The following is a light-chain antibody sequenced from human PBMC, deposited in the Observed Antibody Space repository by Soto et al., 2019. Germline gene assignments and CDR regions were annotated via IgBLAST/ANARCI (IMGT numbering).Light chain of an antibody. J-gene: IGKJ1*01. Sequence: EIVMTQSPATLSVSRGERATLSCRANQAISSNLAWYQQKPGQAPGLLIYGASSRATGIPDRFSGSGSGTDFTLTISRLEPEDFAVYYCQQYGSSPRTFGQGTKVDIK. CDR1: QAISSN. CDR2: GAS. V-gene: IGKV3-20*01. CDR3: QQYGSSPRT.